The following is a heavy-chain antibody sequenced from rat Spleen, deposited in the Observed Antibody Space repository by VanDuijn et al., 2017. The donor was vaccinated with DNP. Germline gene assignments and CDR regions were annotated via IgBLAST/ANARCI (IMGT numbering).Heavy chain of an antibody. CDR2: IMYNDRP. V-gene: IGHV5S10*01. J-gene: IGHJ2*01. Sequence: EVQLVESGGGLVQPGKSLRLSCAASGFTFTDYNMAWVRQAPKKGLEWVATIMYNDRPYYRDSVKGRFTVSRDNTQSRLYLQMDSLRSEDTATYYCARYITGIVFDYWGQGVMVTVSS. CDR1: GFTFTDYN. D-gene: IGHD1-6*01. CDR3: ARYITGIVFDY.